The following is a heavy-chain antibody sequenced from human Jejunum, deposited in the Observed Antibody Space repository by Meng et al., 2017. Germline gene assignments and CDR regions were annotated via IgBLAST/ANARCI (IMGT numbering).Heavy chain of an antibody. D-gene: IGHD4-11*01. CDR1: GFTFGDFP. J-gene: IGHJ4*02. V-gene: IGHV3-30-3*02. CDR2: ISYDGSKK. CDR3: AEGDYNDPGLDY. Sequence: QVQLVESGGGVVQPGRSLRLSCAASGFTFGDFPMHWVRQAPGKGLEWVAVISYDGSKKSYADSVKGRFTISRDNSKNTLFLQMSSLKPEDTAVYYCAEGDYNDPGLDYWGQGTLVTVSS.